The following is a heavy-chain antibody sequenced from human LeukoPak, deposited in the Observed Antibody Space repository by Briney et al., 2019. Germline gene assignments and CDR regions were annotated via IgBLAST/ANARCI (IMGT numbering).Heavy chain of an antibody. V-gene: IGHV3-30*02. CDR3: AKDGQLYYYYMDV. CDR1: GFVFDTHD. CDR2: IRYDGSDK. Sequence: GGSLRLSCGASGFVFDTHDMHWVRQAPGKGLEWVAFIRYDGSDKYYADSVKGRFTVSRDNSKNTLYLQMTSLRAEDTALYFCAKDGQLYYYYMDVWGKGTTVTISS. J-gene: IGHJ6*03. D-gene: IGHD6-13*01.